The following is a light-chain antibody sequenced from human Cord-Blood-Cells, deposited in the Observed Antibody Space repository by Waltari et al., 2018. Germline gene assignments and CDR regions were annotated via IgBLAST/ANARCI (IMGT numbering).Light chain of an antibody. CDR2: DVS. J-gene: IGLJ2*01. CDR1: RSDVGGYNY. V-gene: IGLV2-14*01. CDR3: SSYTSSSTLV. Sequence: QSALTQPASVSGSPGQSITISCTGTRSDVGGYNYVSWYQQHPGKAPKVMIYDVSNRPSGFSKRLSGSKCGNTASLTSSGLQAEDEADYYCSSYTSSSTLVFGGGTKLTVL.